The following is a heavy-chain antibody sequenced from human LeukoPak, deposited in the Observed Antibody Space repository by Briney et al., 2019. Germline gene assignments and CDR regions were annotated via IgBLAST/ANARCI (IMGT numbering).Heavy chain of an antibody. CDR3: ARVWASIAAPVDYYYYMDV. CDR1: GGTFSSYA. J-gene: IGHJ6*03. V-gene: IGHV1-69*01. D-gene: IGHD6-6*01. CDR2: IIPIFGTA. Sequence: SVTVSCKASGGTFSSYAISWVRQAPGQGLEWMGGIIPIFGTANYAQKVQGRVTITADESTSTAYMELSSMRSEDTAVYYCARVWASIAAPVDYYYYMDVWGKGTTVTVSS.